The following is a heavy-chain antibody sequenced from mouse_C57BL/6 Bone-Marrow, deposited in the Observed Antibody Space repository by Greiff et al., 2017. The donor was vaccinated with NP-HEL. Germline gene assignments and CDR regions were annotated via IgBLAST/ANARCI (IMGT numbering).Heavy chain of an antibody. V-gene: IGHV1-61*01. CDR1: GYTFTSYW. J-gene: IGHJ2*01. CDR2: IYPSDSET. D-gene: IGHD2-1*01. Sequence: VKLQQPGAELVRPGSSVKLSCKASGYTFTSYWMDWVKQRPGQGLEWIGNIYPSDSETHYNQKFKDKATLTVDKSSSTAYMQLSSLTSEDSAVYYCARDYGNYSDYWGQGTTLTVSS. CDR3: ARDYGNYSDY.